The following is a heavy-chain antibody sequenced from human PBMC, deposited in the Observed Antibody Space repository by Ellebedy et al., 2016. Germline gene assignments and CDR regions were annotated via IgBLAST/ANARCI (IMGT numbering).Heavy chain of an antibody. CDR1: GFTFSSYA. V-gene: IGHV3-23*01. CDR2: ISGSGGST. Sequence: GGSLRLSXAASGFTFSSYAMSWVRQAPGKGLEWVSAISGSGGSTYYADSVKGRFTISRDNSKNTLYLQMNSLRAEDTAVYYCAKDYYYGSGSYSGSFDPWGQGTLVTVSS. J-gene: IGHJ5*02. D-gene: IGHD3-10*01. CDR3: AKDYYYGSGSYSGSFDP.